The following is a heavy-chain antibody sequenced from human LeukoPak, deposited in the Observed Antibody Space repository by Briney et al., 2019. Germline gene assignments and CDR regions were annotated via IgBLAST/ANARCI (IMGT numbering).Heavy chain of an antibody. CDR3: AKGSSGGIAVAGFPY. Sequence: GGSLRLSCAASGFIFRNYWMHWVRQAPGKGLEWVSAISGSGGSTYYADSVKGRFTISRDNSKNTLYLQMNSLRAEDTAVYYCAKGSSGGIAVAGFPYWGQGTLVTVSS. V-gene: IGHV3-23*01. D-gene: IGHD6-19*01. J-gene: IGHJ4*02. CDR1: GFIFRNYW. CDR2: ISGSGGST.